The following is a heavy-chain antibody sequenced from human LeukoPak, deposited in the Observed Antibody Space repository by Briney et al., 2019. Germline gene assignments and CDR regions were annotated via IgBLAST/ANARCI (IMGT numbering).Heavy chain of an antibody. CDR3: ARVEWVAVAGGWFDP. D-gene: IGHD6-19*01. CDR2: IYISGHT. CDR1: GGSISSGNYY. Sequence: SQTLSLTCTVSGGSISSGNYYWSWIRQPAGKGLEWIGHIYISGHTNYNPSLKSRVTISVDTSKNQFSLKLRSVTAADTAVYYCARVEWVAVAGGWFDPWGQGTLVTVSS. J-gene: IGHJ5*02. V-gene: IGHV4-61*09.